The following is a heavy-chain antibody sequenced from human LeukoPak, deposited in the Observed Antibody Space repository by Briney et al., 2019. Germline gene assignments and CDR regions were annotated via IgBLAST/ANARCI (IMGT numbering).Heavy chain of an antibody. CDR3: ARARTMYSSGWYQVVNIDY. CDR2: ISSGSSYI. V-gene: IGHV3-21*01. D-gene: IGHD6-19*01. CDR1: GFTFSNYG. Sequence: PGGSLRLSCAASGFTFSNYGMNWVRQAPGKRLEWVSSISSGSSYIYYADSVKGRFTISRDNAKNSLYLQMNSLRAEDTAVYYCARARTMYSSGWYQVVNIDYWGQGTLVTVSS. J-gene: IGHJ4*02.